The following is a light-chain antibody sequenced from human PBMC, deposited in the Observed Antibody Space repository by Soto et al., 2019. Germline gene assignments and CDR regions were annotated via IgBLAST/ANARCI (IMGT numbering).Light chain of an antibody. V-gene: IGKV3-20*01. CDR1: QSVSNSH. CDR2: GAS. CDR3: QQYGSSPWT. Sequence: EIVLTQSPGTLSLSPGERVTLSCRASQSVSNSHLAWHQQKPGQAHRLLISGASTRAADFQARFSGSGSGTDFTLTISRLEPEDFAVYYCQQYGSSPWTFGQGTKVDIK. J-gene: IGKJ1*01.